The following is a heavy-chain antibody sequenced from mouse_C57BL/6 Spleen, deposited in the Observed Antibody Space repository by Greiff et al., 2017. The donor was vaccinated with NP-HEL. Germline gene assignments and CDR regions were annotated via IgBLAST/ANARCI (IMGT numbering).Heavy chain of an antibody. Sequence: VQLQQPGAELVKPGASVKLSCKASGYTFTSYWMHWVKQRPGRGLEWIGRIDPNSGGTTYNEKFESKATLTVDKASSTAYMQLSSLTSEDSAVYYGARSALGLYYAMDYWGQGTSVTVSS. V-gene: IGHV1-72*01. CDR2: IDPNSGGT. CDR3: ARSALGLYYAMDY. CDR1: GYTFTSYW. J-gene: IGHJ4*01. D-gene: IGHD4-1*01.